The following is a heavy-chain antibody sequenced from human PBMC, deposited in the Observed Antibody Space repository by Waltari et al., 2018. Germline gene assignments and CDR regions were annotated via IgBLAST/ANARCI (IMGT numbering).Heavy chain of an antibody. V-gene: IGHV1-3*03. CDR2: INAGNGNT. D-gene: IGHD6-13*01. CDR3: ARGPAAAGFNFDY. CDR1: GYTFTSYA. Sequence: QVQLVQSGAEVKKPGASVKVSCKASGYTFTSYAMHWVRQAPGQRLEWMGWINAGNGNTKYAQEFQGRVTITRDTSAGTAYMELSSLRSEDMAVYYCARGPAAAGFNFDYWGQGTLVTVSS. J-gene: IGHJ4*02.